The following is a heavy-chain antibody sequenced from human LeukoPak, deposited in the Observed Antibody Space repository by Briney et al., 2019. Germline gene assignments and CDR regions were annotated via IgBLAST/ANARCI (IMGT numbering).Heavy chain of an antibody. V-gene: IGHV4-34*01. CDR2: INHSGGT. J-gene: IGHJ6*03. CDR3: ARGGAAAGRSSYYYYYMDV. CDR1: GGSFSGYY. Sequence: PSETLSLTCAVYGGSFSGYYWSWIRQPPGKGLEWIGEINHSGGTNYNPSLKSRVTISVDTSKNQFSLKLSSVTAADTAVYYCARGGAAAGRSSYYYYYMDVWGKGTTVTVSS. D-gene: IGHD6-13*01.